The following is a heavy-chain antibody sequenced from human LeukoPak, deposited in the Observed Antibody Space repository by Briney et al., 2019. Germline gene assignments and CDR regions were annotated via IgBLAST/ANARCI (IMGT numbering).Heavy chain of an antibody. D-gene: IGHD5-18*01. J-gene: IGHJ4*02. CDR2: IYYTGST. Sequence: SETLSLTCTVSGGSISSYYWSWIRQPPGKGLEWIGYIYYTGSTNYNPSLKSRVTISVDTSNNQFSLKLSSVTAADTAVYYCARGLSYGLQYYFDSWGQGTLVTVSS. CDR3: ARGLSYGLQYYFDS. V-gene: IGHV4-59*01. CDR1: GGSISSYY.